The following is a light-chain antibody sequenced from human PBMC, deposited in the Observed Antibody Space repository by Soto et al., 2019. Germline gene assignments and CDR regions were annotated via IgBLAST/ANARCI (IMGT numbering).Light chain of an antibody. V-gene: IGKV3-20*01. CDR3: QQYGSSSWT. Sequence: EIVLTQSPGTLSLSPGERATLSCRASQSVSSSYLARYQQKPGQAPRLLIYGASSRATVIPDRFSGSGSETGFTLTISRLGPEDFAVYYCQQYGSSSWTFGQGTKVEIK. J-gene: IGKJ1*01. CDR1: QSVSSSY. CDR2: GAS.